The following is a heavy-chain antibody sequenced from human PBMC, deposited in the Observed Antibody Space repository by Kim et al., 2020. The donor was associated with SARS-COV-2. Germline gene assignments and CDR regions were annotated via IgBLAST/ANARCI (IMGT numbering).Heavy chain of an antibody. J-gene: IGHJ4*02. D-gene: IGHD6-13*01. V-gene: IGHV4-34*01. Sequence: NSTPSLKSRVTISVDTAKIPFSLKLSSVTAADTAVYYCARGPSSSPLGYWGQGTLVTVSS. CDR3: ARGPSSSPLGY.